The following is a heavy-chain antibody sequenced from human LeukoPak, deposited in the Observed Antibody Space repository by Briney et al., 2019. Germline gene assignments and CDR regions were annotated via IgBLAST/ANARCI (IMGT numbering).Heavy chain of an antibody. Sequence: PSETLSLTCKVSGYSIGRDYYWAWLRQPPGRGLEWIGSIFHTGRTVYNPSYESRVTISMDTSKNEFFLRLNSVTAADTAVYFCARDGGYPTTDEGFDPWGLGTLVTVSS. CDR3: ARDGGYPTTDEGFDP. D-gene: IGHD5-12*01. V-gene: IGHV4-38-2*02. J-gene: IGHJ5*02. CDR1: GYSIGRDYY. CDR2: IFHTGRT.